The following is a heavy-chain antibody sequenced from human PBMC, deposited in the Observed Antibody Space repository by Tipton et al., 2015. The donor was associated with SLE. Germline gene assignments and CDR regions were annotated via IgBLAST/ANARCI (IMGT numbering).Heavy chain of an antibody. V-gene: IGHV4-34*01. Sequence: TLSLTCAVYGGSFSGYYWSWIRQPPGKGLEWIGEINHSGNTNYNPSLKSRVTISVDTSKNQFSLKLSSVTAADTAVYYCARVGSSSWMNWFDPWGQGTLVTVSS. D-gene: IGHD6-13*01. CDR1: GGSFSGYY. CDR2: INHSGNT. J-gene: IGHJ5*02. CDR3: ARVGSSSWMNWFDP.